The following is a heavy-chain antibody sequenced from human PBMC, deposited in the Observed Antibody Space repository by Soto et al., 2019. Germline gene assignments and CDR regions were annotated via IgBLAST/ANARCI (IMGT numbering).Heavy chain of an antibody. V-gene: IGHV4-39*07. CDR1: GGSISSSSYY. CDR3: ARRYGWAFDI. D-gene: IGHD3-16*01. CDR2: IYYSGST. J-gene: IGHJ3*02. Sequence: PSETLSLTCTVSGGSISSSSYYWGWIRQPPGKGLEWIGSIYYSGSTYYNPSLKSRVTVSVDTSKNQFSLKPSSVTAADTAVYYCARRYGWAFDIWGQGTMVTVSS.